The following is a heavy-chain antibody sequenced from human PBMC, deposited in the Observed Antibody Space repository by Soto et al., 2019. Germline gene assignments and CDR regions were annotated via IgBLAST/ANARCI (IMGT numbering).Heavy chain of an antibody. D-gene: IGHD4-17*01. CDR1: GFAFSRYD. V-gene: IGHV3-13*01. CDR3: ARPIYGDYAFDS. Sequence: GGSLRLSCAASGFAFSRYDIHWVRQATGKGLEWVSAIGSAGDTHYAGSVKGRFTISRENAKTSSYLQMNSLRAEDTAVYYCARPIYGDYAFDSWGQGTLVTVSS. CDR2: IGSAGDT. J-gene: IGHJ4*02.